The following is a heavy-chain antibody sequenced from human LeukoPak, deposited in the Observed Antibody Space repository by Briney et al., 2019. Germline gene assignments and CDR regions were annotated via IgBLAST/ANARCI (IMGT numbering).Heavy chain of an antibody. V-gene: IGHV1-69*13. J-gene: IGHJ5*02. D-gene: IGHD4-11*01. CDR3: ARESRKMTTVTYGSWFDP. Sequence: GASVTVSCKASGGTFSSYAISWVRQAPGQGLEWMGGIIPIFGTANYAQKFQGRVTITADESTSTAYMELSSLRSEDTAVYYCARESRKMTTVTYGSWFDPWGQGTLVTVSS. CDR1: GGTFSSYA. CDR2: IIPIFGTA.